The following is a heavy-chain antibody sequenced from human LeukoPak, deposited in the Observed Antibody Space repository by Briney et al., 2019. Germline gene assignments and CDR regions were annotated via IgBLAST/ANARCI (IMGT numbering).Heavy chain of an antibody. J-gene: IGHJ6*03. V-gene: IGHV3-74*01. CDR3: ARAGIPIYYYYMDV. D-gene: IGHD3-10*01. Sequence: GGSLRLSCAASGFTFSSYWMHWVRQAPGKGLEWVSRINSDGSSTSYADSVKGRFTISRDNAENTLYLQMNSLRAEDTAVYYCARAGIPIYYYYMDVWGKGTTVTISS. CDR2: INSDGSST. CDR1: GFTFSSYW.